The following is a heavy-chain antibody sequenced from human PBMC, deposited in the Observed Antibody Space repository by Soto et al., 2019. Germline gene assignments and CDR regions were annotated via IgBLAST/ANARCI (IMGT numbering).Heavy chain of an antibody. CDR2: IWRDGSEK. CDR1: GFTFSDRA. J-gene: IGHJ5*02. D-gene: IGHD6-6*01. CDR3: ARTSIAGGNWFDP. Sequence: PGGSLSLCCARSGFTFSDRAMHWVRPAPGKGREWLAIIWRDGSEKFYAGSVKGRFTISRDNSKNTVYLHMNTLSAEDTAVYYCARTSIAGGNWFDPWGQGTLVNVSS. V-gene: IGHV3-33*03.